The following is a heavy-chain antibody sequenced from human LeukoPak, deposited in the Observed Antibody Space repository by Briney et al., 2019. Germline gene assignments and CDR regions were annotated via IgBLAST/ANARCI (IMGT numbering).Heavy chain of an antibody. Sequence: SSETLSLTCTVSGGSLSSSSYYWGWIRQPPGKGLEWIGSIYYSGSTYYNPSLKSRVTISVDTSKNQFSLKLSSVTAADTAVYYCARAIRFLEWPMFDYWGQGTLDTVSS. CDR3: ARAIRFLEWPMFDY. D-gene: IGHD3-3*01. J-gene: IGHJ4*02. CDR2: IYYSGST. V-gene: IGHV4-39*07. CDR1: GGSLSSSSYY.